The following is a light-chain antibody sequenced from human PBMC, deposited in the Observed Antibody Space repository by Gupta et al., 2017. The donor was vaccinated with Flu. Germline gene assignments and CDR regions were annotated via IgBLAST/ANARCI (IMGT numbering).Light chain of an antibody. CDR2: GAS. V-gene: IGKV1D-16*01. CDR1: QTIRRW. Sequence: DIQLTQSPYSLAASVGDRVTITCRASQTIRRWLAWYQHKPGKAPKSLIFGASNLLSGVPARFSGRGSGTDFTLTISSLQPEDFATYYCQQYESYPITFGQGTRLEI. CDR3: QQYESYPIT. J-gene: IGKJ5*01.